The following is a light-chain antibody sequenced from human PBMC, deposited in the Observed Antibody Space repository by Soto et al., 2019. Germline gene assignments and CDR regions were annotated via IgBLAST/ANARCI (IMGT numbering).Light chain of an antibody. V-gene: IGLV2-18*02. Sequence: QSVLTQPPSVSGSPGQSVTISCSGTSSDVGSYNHVSWYQQAPGTAPKVMIYEVSNRPSGVPDRFSGSESGNTASLTISGLQPEDEADYYCYSFTTSNTYVFGTGTKVTVL. J-gene: IGLJ1*01. CDR2: EVS. CDR1: SSDVGSYNH. CDR3: YSFTTSNTYV.